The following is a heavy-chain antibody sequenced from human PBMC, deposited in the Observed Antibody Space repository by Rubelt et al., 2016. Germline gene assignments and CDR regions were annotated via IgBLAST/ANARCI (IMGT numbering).Heavy chain of an antibody. CDR1: GFTFTNYW. D-gene: IGHD1-26*01. Sequence: EVQLVESGGGLVQPGGSLRLSCAASGFTFTNYWTHWVRQAPGKGLVWISRISTDGRSTSYAGSVKGRFTISRGNANITLNLQMNSLRAEDTAVHYCAKVGGGGVGAFDYWGQGTLVTVSS. CDR3: AKVGGGGVGAFDY. CDR2: ISTDGRST. V-gene: IGHV3-74*01. J-gene: IGHJ4*02.